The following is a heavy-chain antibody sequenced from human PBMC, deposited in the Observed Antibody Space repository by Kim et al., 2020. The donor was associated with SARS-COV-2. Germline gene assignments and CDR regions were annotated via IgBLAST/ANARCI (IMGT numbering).Heavy chain of an antibody. Sequence: SDQDYVDSIKGRFTIARDNAKNSLYLQMNSLRAEDTAVYFCARGGTPNYWGQGTLVTVSS. D-gene: IGHD3-16*01. V-gene: IGHV3-7*01. CDR2: SDQ. CDR3: ARGGTPNY. J-gene: IGHJ4*02.